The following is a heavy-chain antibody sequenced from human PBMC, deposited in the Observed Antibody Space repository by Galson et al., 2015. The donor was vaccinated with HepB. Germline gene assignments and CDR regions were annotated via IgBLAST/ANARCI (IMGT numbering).Heavy chain of an antibody. V-gene: IGHV3-21*01. CDR1: GFTFSSYS. Sequence: SLRLSCAASGFTFSSYSMNWVRQAPGKGLEWVSSISSSSSYIYYADSVKGRFTISRDNAKNSLYLQMNSLRAEDTAVYYCARGDSNYIRFDYWGQGTLVTVSS. D-gene: IGHD4-11*01. CDR3: ARGDSNYIRFDY. J-gene: IGHJ4*02. CDR2: ISSSSSYI.